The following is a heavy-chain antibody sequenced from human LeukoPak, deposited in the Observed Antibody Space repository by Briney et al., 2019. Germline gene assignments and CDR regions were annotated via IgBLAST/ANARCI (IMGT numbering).Heavy chain of an antibody. J-gene: IGHJ4*02. CDR3: ARHAKGRFLEFFDY. CDR1: GGSISSSSYY. Sequence: ASETLSLTCTVSGGSISSSSYYWGWIRQPAGKGLEWIGSIYYSGSTYYNPSLKSRVTISVDTSKNQFSLKLSSVTAADTAVYYCARHAKGRFLEFFDYWGQGTLVTVSS. CDR2: IYYSGST. D-gene: IGHD3-3*01. V-gene: IGHV4-39*01.